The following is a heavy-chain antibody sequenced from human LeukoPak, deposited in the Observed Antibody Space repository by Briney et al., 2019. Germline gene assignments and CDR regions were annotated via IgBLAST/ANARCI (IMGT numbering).Heavy chain of an antibody. V-gene: IGHV4-59*01. CDR2: MYFSATT. CDR3: ATGQGSHTSTLVH. CDR1: GRSLSSYY. Sequence: PSETLSLTHTVSGRSLSSYYGSGVRQPPGQGREWMGYMYFSATTTYNPSLKSRVTISVDTSKTQFSLKLKCTTVSYPAVYYCATGQGSHTSTLVHWGQGTLVTVSS. D-gene: IGHD2-2*01. J-gene: IGHJ1*01.